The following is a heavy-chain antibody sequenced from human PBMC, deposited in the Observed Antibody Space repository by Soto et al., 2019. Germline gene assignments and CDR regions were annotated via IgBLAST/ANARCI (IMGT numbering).Heavy chain of an antibody. V-gene: IGHV1-69*02. CDR3: ARLRDSDGMDV. CDR1: GGTFSSYT. J-gene: IGHJ6*02. Sequence: QVQLVQSGAEVKKPGSSVKVSCKASGGTFSSYTICWVRQAPGQGLEWMGRIIPILGIANYAQKFQGRVTITADKSTSTAYMELSSLRSEDTAVYYCARLRDSDGMDVWGQGTTVTVSS. CDR2: IIPILGIA. D-gene: IGHD1-26*01.